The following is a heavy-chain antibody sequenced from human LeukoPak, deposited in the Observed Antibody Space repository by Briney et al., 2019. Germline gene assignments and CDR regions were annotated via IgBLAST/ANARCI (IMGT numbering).Heavy chain of an antibody. J-gene: IGHJ4*02. CDR1: GGSISSGGYS. CDR2: IYHSGST. Sequence: SETLSLTCAVSGGSISSGGYSWSWLRQPPGKGLEWIGYIYHSGSTYYNPSLKSRVTISVDRSKNQFSLKLSSVTAADTAVYYCARSPYYYDSSGYLFYFDYWGQGTLVTVSS. V-gene: IGHV4-30-2*01. CDR3: ARSPYYYDSSGYLFYFDY. D-gene: IGHD3-22*01.